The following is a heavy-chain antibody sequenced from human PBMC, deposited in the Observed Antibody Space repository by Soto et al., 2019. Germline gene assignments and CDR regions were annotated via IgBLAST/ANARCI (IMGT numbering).Heavy chain of an antibody. CDR3: ARVETSYDILTGYQPRYTGMDV. J-gene: IGHJ6*02. Sequence: PGGSLILSCAASGFSFSDYYMTWISQAPGKGLEWISHIISSSSSTNYADSVKGRFTISRDNVKNSLYLQMNSLRAEDTAVYYCARVETSYDILTGYQPRYTGMDVWGQGTTVTVSS. D-gene: IGHD3-9*01. CDR1: GFSFSDYY. CDR2: IISSSSST. V-gene: IGHV3-11*05.